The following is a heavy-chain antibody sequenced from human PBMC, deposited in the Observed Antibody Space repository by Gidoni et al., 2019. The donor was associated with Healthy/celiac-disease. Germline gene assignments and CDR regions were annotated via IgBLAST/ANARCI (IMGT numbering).Heavy chain of an antibody. CDR2: ISAYNGNT. CDR3: ARDRVVVATGYYYGMDV. Sequence: QVQLVQSGAEVKKPGAPVKVSCKASGYTFTRYGISWVRQAPGQGLEWMGWISAYNGNTNYAQKLQGRVTMTTDTSTSTAYMELRSLRSDDTAVYYCARDRVVVATGYYYGMDVWGQGTTVTVSS. V-gene: IGHV1-18*01. J-gene: IGHJ6*02. D-gene: IGHD3-22*01. CDR1: GYTFTRYG.